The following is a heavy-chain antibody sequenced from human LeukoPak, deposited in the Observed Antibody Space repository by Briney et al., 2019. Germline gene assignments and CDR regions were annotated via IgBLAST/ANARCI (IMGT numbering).Heavy chain of an antibody. CDR3: ARVSTTVTYYFDY. Sequence: GGSLRLSCAASGFTLSYYPMSWVRQAPGKGLEWVSSISSSDSYIYYADSVKGRFTVSRDNARNSLYLQMNSLRAEDTAVYYCARVSTTVTYYFDYWGQGALVTVSS. D-gene: IGHD4-11*01. J-gene: IGHJ4*02. V-gene: IGHV3-21*01. CDR2: ISSSDSYI. CDR1: GFTLSYYP.